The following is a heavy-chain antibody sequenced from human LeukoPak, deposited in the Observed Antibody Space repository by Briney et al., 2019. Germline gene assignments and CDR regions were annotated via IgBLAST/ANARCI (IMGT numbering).Heavy chain of an antibody. CDR1: GASISSGSYY. CDR2: VYTSGST. Sequence: IPSETLSLTCTVSGASISSGSYYWSWIRQPAGKGLEWIGRVYTSGSTNYNPSLKSRVNISLDTPKNQFSLKLSSVTAADTAVYYCARIPFRAVAATEDWFDPWGQGTLVTVSS. D-gene: IGHD6-19*01. J-gene: IGHJ5*02. V-gene: IGHV4-61*02. CDR3: ARIPFRAVAATEDWFDP.